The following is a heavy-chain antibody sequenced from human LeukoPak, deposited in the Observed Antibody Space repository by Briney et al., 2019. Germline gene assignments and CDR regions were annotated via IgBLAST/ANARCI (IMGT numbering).Heavy chain of an antibody. CDR3: ARGRDGYNPDY. J-gene: IGHJ4*02. V-gene: IGHV4-61*05. CDR1: GGSISLSYYY. CDR2: IYYSGST. D-gene: IGHD5-24*01. Sequence: SETLSLTCSVSGGSISLSYYYWGWIRQPPGKGLEWIGYIYYSGSTNYNPSLKSRVTISVDTSKNQFSLKLSSVTAADTAVYYCARGRDGYNPDYWGQGTLVTVSS.